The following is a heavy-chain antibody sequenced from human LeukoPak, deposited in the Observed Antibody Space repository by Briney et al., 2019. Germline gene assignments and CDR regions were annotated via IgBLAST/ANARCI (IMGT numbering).Heavy chain of an antibody. CDR3: ARDLYYHSRGDY. CDR1: GFTFSSYA. Sequence: GGSLRLSCSASGFTFSSYAMHWVRQAPGKGLEYVSGINDNGGTTYYADSVKGRFTISRDNSKNTLSLQMSSLRAEDTALYYCARDLYYHSRGDYWGQGTLVTVSS. D-gene: IGHD3-22*01. CDR2: INDNGGTT. V-gene: IGHV3-64D*09. J-gene: IGHJ4*02.